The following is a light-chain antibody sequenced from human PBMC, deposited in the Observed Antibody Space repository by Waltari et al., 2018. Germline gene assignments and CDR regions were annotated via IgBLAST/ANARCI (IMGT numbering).Light chain of an antibody. Sequence: IVLTQSPDTLSLSPGERGTLSCRASQSVSRFLAWYQQKPGQAPRLLIYGAYIRATGTPDRFSGSGSGTDFSLTISRLEPEYFAVYYCQKYDRLPATFGQGTKVEIK. J-gene: IGKJ1*01. V-gene: IGKV3-20*01. CDR3: QKYDRLPAT. CDR1: QSVSRF. CDR2: GAY.